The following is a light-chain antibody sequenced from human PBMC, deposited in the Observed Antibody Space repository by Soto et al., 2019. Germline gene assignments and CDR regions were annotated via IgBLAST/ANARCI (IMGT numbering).Light chain of an antibody. CDR1: SSNIGGGYD. CDR3: RSYASSRSGLVV. V-gene: IGLV1-40*01. Sequence: QSVLTQPPSVSGAPGQRVTISCTGSSSNIGGGYDVHWYQQLPGTAPKLLIYGNSNRPSGVPDRFSGSKSGNSASLAITGLQAEDEVDYYCRSYASSRSGLVVFGGGTKVTVL. J-gene: IGLJ2*01. CDR2: GNS.